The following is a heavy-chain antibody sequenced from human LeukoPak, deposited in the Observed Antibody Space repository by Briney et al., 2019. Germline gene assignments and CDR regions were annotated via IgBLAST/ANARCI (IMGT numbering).Heavy chain of an antibody. D-gene: IGHD1-26*01. J-gene: IGHJ4*02. CDR1: GDSTNTYF. CDR3: ARSISGSYTFDF. Sequence: SETLSLTCTISGDSTNTYFWSWIRQPPGKGLEWIGYIYYTGTTNYNPSLKSRVTISVDTSKNQFSLKLSSVTAADTAVYYCARSISGSYTFDFWGQGTLVTVS. V-gene: IGHV4-59*12. CDR2: IYYTGTT.